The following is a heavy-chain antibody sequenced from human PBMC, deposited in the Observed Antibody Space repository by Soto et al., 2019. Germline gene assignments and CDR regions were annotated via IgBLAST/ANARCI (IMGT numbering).Heavy chain of an antibody. V-gene: IGHV2-5*02. J-gene: IGHJ4*02. D-gene: IGHD3-16*01. CDR1: GFSLTASPVG. Sequence: SGPTLVNPTETLTLTCSFSGFSLTASPVGVGWIRQPPGKALECLALIYWDDDKRYNPSLRSRLAITKDTSKNQVVLTMTNVDPMDTAVYYCARDGGRNGPPHWGQGTLVTVSS. CDR2: IYWDDDK. CDR3: ARDGGRNGPPH.